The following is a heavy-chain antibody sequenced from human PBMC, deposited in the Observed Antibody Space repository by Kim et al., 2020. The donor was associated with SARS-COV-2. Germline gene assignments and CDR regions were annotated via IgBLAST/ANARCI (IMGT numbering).Heavy chain of an antibody. V-gene: IGHV4-59*08. CDR2: IYYSGST. D-gene: IGHD3-16*02. CDR3: ARLVGLRLGELSDYFDY. CDR1: GGSISSYY. J-gene: IGHJ4*02. Sequence: SETLSLTCTVSGGSISSYYWSWIRQPPGKGLEWIGYIYYSGSTNYNPSLKSRVTISVDTSKNQFSLKLSSVTAADTAVYYCARLVGLRLGELSDYFDYWGQGTLVTVSS.